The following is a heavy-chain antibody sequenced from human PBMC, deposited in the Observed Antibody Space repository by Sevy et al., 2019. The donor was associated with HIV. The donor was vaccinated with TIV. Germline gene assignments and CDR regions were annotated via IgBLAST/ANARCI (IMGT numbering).Heavy chain of an antibody. Sequence: ASVKVSCKACGYTFTGYYIHWVRQAPGQGLEWMGWIIPSSGGTNYGQKFLGRVTMTRDTSISTAYLELHRLTSDDTAVYYCTRSVYGSGTYLNDHWGQGTLVTVSS. D-gene: IGHD3-10*01. V-gene: IGHV1-2*02. CDR2: IIPSSGGT. J-gene: IGHJ4*02. CDR3: TRSVYGSGTYLNDH. CDR1: GYTFTGYY.